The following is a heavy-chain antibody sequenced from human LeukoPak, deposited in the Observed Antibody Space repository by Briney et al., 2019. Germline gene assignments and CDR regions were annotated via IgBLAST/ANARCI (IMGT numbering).Heavy chain of an antibody. CDR2: VYYSGTT. CDR3: ARGGAAADWYYHGMDV. CDR1: GGSISSSSYY. Sequence: PSETLSLTCTVSGGSISSSSYYWGWIRQPPGKGLEWIGSVYYSGTTYYNPSLKSRVTISVDRSKNQFSLKLSSVTAADTAVYYCARGGAAADWYYHGMDVWGQGTTVTVSS. V-gene: IGHV4-39*07. J-gene: IGHJ6*02. D-gene: IGHD6-13*01.